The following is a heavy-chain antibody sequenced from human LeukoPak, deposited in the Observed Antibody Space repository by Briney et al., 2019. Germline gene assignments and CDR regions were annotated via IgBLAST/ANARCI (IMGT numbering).Heavy chain of an antibody. J-gene: IGHJ4*02. CDR2: ISSSSSTI. D-gene: IGHD3-22*01. V-gene: IGHV3-48*04. CDR3: ARVSGTYDSSGLDY. Sequence: GGSLRLSCAASGFTFSSYSMNWVRQAPGKGLEWVSYISSSSSTIYYADSVKGRFTISRDNAKNSLYLQMNSLRAEDTAVYYCARVSGTYDSSGLDYWGQGTLVTVSS. CDR1: GFTFSSYS.